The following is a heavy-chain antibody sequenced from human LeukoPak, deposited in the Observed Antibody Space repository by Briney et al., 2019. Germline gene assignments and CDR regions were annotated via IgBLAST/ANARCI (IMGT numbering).Heavy chain of an antibody. CDR3: ARVAGDRYYYYYYMDV. D-gene: IGHD3-10*01. Sequence: GGSLRLSCAASGFTFSSYSMNWVRQAPGKGLEWVSYISSSSSTIHYADSVKGRFTISRDNAKNSLYLQMNSRRAEDTAVYYCARVAGDRYYYYYYMDVWGKGTTVTVSS. V-gene: IGHV3-48*01. CDR1: GFTFSSYS. CDR2: ISSSSSTI. J-gene: IGHJ6*03.